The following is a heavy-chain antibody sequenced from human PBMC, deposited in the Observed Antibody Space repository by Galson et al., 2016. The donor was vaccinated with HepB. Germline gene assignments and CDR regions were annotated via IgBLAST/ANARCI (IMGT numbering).Heavy chain of an antibody. CDR2: ISSDSAYI. CDR3: ARDYGDSTGGF. D-gene: IGHD4-17*01. J-gene: IGHJ4*02. V-gene: IGHV3-21*01. Sequence: SLRLSCAGSGFTFRTYSLIWVRQAPGKGLEWVSSISSDSAYIFYADSVKGRFTISRDNPANSVSLQMTSLRVDDTAVYYCARDYGDSTGGFWGRGTLVTVSS. CDR1: GFTFRTYS.